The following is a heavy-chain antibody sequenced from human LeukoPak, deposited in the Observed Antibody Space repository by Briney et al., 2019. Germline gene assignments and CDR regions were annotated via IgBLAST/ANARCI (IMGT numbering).Heavy chain of an antibody. Sequence: PGGSLRLSCAASGFTFSSYSMNWVRQAPGKGLEWVSSISSSSSYIYYADSVRGRFTISRDNAKNSLYLQMNSLRAEDTAVYYCASHNGSGEPTGDDYGDYVPLGGFDYWGQGTLVTVSS. J-gene: IGHJ4*02. D-gene: IGHD4-17*01. CDR1: GFTFSSYS. CDR2: ISSSSSYI. CDR3: ASHNGSGEPTGDDYGDYVPLGGFDY. V-gene: IGHV3-21*04.